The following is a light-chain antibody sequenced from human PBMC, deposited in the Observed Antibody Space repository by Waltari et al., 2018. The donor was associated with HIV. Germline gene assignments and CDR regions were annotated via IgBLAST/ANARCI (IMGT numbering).Light chain of an antibody. CDR3: QQFDNLPIT. CDR1: HDISNY. V-gene: IGKV1-33*01. Sequence: DIQMTQSTSSLSASVGDRVTITCQASHDISNYLNWYQQKPGKAPKLLIYDASNLETGVPSRFSGSGSGTDFTFTISSLQPEDIATYFCQQFDNLPITFGQGTRLDIK. CDR2: DAS. J-gene: IGKJ5*01.